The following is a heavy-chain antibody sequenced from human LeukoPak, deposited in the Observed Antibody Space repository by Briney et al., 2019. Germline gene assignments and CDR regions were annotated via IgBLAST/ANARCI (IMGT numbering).Heavy chain of an antibody. CDR3: ARRGHGYGSPFDY. CDR2: IYSDGNP. V-gene: IGHV3-66*04. J-gene: IGHJ4*02. D-gene: IGHD5-18*01. Sequence: GGSLRLSCAASGFTVSTNYMNWVRQAPGKGLEWVSMIYSDGNPCYTDSVKGRFTISRDNSKNTLDLQMSSLRAEDTAVYYCARRGHGYGSPFDYWGQGTLVTVSS. CDR1: GFTVSTNY.